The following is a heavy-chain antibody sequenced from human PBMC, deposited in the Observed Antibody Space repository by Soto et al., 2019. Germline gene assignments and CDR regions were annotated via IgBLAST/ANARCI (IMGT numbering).Heavy chain of an antibody. CDR1: GYTFTSYA. Sequence: QVQLVQSGAEVKKPGASVKVSCKASGYTFTSYAMHWVRQAPGQRLEWMGWINAGTGNTKYSQKFQGRVTITRDTPASRAYMELSSLRSEDTAVYYCARDEGATGDWGQGTLVTVSS. CDR2: INAGTGNT. D-gene: IGHD1-26*01. J-gene: IGHJ4*02. V-gene: IGHV1-3*01. CDR3: ARDEGATGD.